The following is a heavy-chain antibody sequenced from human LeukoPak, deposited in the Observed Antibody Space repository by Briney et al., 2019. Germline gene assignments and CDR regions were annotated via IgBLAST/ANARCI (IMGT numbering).Heavy chain of an antibody. CDR3: ARNGQWLVQYYYYGMDV. CDR2: INPNSGGT. V-gene: IGHV1-2*02. J-gene: IGHJ6*02. D-gene: IGHD6-19*01. CDR1: GYTFTVYY. Sequence: ASVKVSCEASGYTFTVYYMHWVRQAPGQGLEWMGWINPNSGGTNYAQKFQGRVTMTRDTSISTAYMELSRLRSDDTAVYYCARNGQWLVQYYYYGMDVWGQGTTVTVSS.